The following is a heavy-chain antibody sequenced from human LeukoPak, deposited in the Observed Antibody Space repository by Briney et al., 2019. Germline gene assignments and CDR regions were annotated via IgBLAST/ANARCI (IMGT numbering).Heavy chain of an antibody. CDR1: GFTFSSYA. CDR3: ARDRTLDYYDSSGYYCGYFDY. V-gene: IGHV3-30-3*01. CDR2: ISYDGNNK. D-gene: IGHD3-22*01. J-gene: IGHJ4*02. Sequence: PGRSLRLSCAASGFTFSSYAMHWVRQAPGKGLEWVAVISYDGNNKYYADSVKGRFTISRDNSKNTLYLQMNSLRAEDTAVYYCARDRTLDYYDSSGYYCGYFDYWGQGTLVTVSS.